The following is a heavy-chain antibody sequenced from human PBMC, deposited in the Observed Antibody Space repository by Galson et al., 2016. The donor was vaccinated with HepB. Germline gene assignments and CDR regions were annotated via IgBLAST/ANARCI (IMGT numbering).Heavy chain of an antibody. J-gene: IGHJ5*02. D-gene: IGHD3-3*01. Sequence: CAISGDSVSSTSVSWSWIRQSPSRGLEWLGRTYFRSTWYSDYAPSVKGRITVNADSSNNHFSLHLASVTPEDTSLYYCCREGGLYDFSSGRNYDWFDPWGQGILVTVSS. CDR1: GDSVSSTSVS. CDR3: CREGGLYDFSSGRNYDWFDP. V-gene: IGHV6-1*01. CDR2: TYFRSTWYS.